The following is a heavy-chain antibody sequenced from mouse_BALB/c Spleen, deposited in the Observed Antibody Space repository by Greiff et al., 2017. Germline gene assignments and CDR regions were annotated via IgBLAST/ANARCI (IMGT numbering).Heavy chain of an antibody. V-gene: IGHV6-6*02. J-gene: IGHJ3*01. CDR3: TTTTYYGSSYAWFAY. Sequence: DVQLQESGGGLVQPGGSMKLSCVASGFTFSNYWMNWVRQSPEKGLEWVAEIRLKSNNYATHYAESVKGRFTISRDDSKSSVYLQMNNLRAEDTGIYYCTTTTYYGSSYAWFAYWGQGTLVTVSA. D-gene: IGHD1-1*01. CDR1: GFTFSNYW. CDR2: IRLKSNNYAT.